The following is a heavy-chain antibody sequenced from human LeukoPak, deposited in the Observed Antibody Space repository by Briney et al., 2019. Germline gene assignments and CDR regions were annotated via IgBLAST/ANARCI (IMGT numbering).Heavy chain of an antibody. CDR3: ARGLPSLYGSGSSYYFDY. D-gene: IGHD3-10*01. CDR1: GFTVSSNY. V-gene: IGHV3-53*01. J-gene: IGHJ4*02. Sequence: GGSLRLSCAVSGFTVSSNYMSWVRQAPGKGLEWVSVIYSGGSTYYADSVKGRFTISRDNSKNTLYLQMNSLRAEDTAVYYCARGLPSLYGSGSSYYFDYWGQGTLVTVSS. CDR2: IYSGGST.